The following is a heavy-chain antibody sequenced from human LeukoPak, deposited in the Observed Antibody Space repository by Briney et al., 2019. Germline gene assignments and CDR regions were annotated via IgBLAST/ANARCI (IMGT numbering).Heavy chain of an antibody. Sequence: PSETLSLTCAVSGGSISSGGYSWSWIRQPPGKGLEWIGYIYYSGNTHYNPSLKSRVTIFVDTSKNQFSLKLSSVTAADTAVYYCARQLRAAARYLLYYYYMDVWGKGTTVTISS. D-gene: IGHD6-13*01. V-gene: IGHV4-30-2*03. J-gene: IGHJ6*03. CDR3: ARQLRAAARYLLYYYYMDV. CDR2: IYYSGNT. CDR1: GGSISSGGYS.